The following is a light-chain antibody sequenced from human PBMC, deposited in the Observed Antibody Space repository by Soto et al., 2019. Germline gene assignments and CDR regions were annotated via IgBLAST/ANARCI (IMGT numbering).Light chain of an antibody. CDR3: EQRRNWPPLT. J-gene: IGKJ5*01. CDR2: DAS. CDR1: QSVSSY. V-gene: IGKV3-11*01. Sequence: EIVLTQSPPTLSLSPGERATLSCRASQSVSSYLAWYQQKPGQAPRLLIYDASNRATGIPARFSGSGSGTDFPRTISSLEPEDFGVYYCEQRRNWPPLTFPQGTRLGIK.